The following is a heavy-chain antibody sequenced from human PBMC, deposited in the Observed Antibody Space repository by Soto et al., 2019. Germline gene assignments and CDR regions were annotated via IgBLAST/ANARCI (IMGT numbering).Heavy chain of an antibody. CDR2: IYHSGAT. CDR3: ARVSYDLWTGPGMIEY. D-gene: IGHD3-3*01. J-gene: IGHJ4*02. CDR1: GYSISSGYY. Sequence: SETLSLTCAVSGYSISSGYYWGWIRQPPGKGLEWIATIYHSGATYYNPSLESRVTISVDTSKNQFSLKLTSVIAADMAVYFCARVSYDLWTGPGMIEYWGQGTLVTVSS. V-gene: IGHV4-38-2*01.